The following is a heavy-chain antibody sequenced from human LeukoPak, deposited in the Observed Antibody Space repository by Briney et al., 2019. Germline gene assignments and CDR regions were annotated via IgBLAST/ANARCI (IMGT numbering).Heavy chain of an antibody. V-gene: IGHV1-69*13. D-gene: IGHD5-18*01. Sequence: ASVKVSCKASGGTFSSYAISWVRQAPGQGLEWMGGIIPIFGTANYAQKFQGRVTITADESTSTAYMELSSLRSEDTAVYYCARDKVSDAAMVQYYYYYMDVWGKGTTVTVSS. J-gene: IGHJ6*03. CDR2: IIPIFGTA. CDR3: ARDKVSDAAMVQYYYYYMDV. CDR1: GGTFSSYA.